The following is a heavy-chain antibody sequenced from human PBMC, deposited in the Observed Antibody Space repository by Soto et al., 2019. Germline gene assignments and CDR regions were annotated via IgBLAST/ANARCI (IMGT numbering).Heavy chain of an antibody. V-gene: IGHV3-23*01. CDR3: AKVQGSGTYYNFPDY. CDR1: GFTFRSYA. Sequence: EVHLLESGGGLVQPGGSLRLSCAASGFTFRSYAMSWVRQAPGKGLEWVSTITDSGGTTYYPASVKGRITISRDNSENTLYMLMKSLSAEDTALYYCAKVQGSGTYYNFPDYWGQGTLVTVSS. CDR2: ITDSGGTT. J-gene: IGHJ4*02. D-gene: IGHD3-10*01.